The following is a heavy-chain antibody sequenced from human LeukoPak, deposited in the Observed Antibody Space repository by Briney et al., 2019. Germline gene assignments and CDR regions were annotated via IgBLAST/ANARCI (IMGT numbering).Heavy chain of an antibody. Sequence: GGSLRLSCVVSAFTVGGPFLSWVRQAPGKGLEWVSSISVRSNYIYYADSVRGRFRISRDDARDSLYLQMNSLRAEDTAVYYCVRLRRNSDTSGFYYYYDFWGQGTLVTVSS. V-gene: IGHV3-21*01. D-gene: IGHD3-22*01. CDR2: ISVRSNYI. CDR3: VRLRRNSDTSGFYYYYDF. J-gene: IGHJ4*02. CDR1: AFTVGGPF.